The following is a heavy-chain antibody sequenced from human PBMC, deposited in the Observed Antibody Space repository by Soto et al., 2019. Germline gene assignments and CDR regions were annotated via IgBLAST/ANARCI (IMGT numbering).Heavy chain of an antibody. Sequence: DVQLVESGGVVVQPGGSLRLSCAASGFTFDDYTMHWVRQAPGKGLEWVSLISWDGGSTYYADSVKGRFTISRDNSKNSLYLQMNSLRTEDTALYYCAKDGEQPVHYYYGMDVWGQGTTVTVSS. CDR3: AKDGEQPVHYYYGMDV. CDR1: GFTFDDYT. CDR2: ISWDGGST. D-gene: IGHD6-6*01. V-gene: IGHV3-43*01. J-gene: IGHJ6*02.